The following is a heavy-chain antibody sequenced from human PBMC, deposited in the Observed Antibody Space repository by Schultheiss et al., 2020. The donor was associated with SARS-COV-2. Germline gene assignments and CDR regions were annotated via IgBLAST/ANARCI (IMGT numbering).Heavy chain of an antibody. Sequence: ASVKVSCKVSGYTLTELSMHWVRQAPGKGLEWMGWMNPNSGNTGYAQKFQGRVTMTEDTSTDTAYMELSSLRSEDTAVYYCARDRQQWLDTVDAFDIWGQGTMVTVSS. CDR2: MNPNSGNT. CDR3: ARDRQQWLDTVDAFDI. V-gene: IGHV1-24*01. J-gene: IGHJ3*02. D-gene: IGHD6-19*01. CDR1: GYTLTELS.